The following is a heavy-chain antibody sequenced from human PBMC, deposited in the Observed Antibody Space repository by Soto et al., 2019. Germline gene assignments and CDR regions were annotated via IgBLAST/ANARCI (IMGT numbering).Heavy chain of an antibody. V-gene: IGHV1-18*01. D-gene: IGHD2-15*01. Sequence: ASVKVSCKASGYTFTSYGISWVRQAPGQGLEWKGWISAYNGNTNYAQKLQGRVTMTTDSSTSTAYMELRSLRSDDTAVYYCARDLAATVDAFDIWGQGTMVTVSS. J-gene: IGHJ3*02. CDR3: ARDLAATVDAFDI. CDR2: ISAYNGNT. CDR1: GYTFTSYG.